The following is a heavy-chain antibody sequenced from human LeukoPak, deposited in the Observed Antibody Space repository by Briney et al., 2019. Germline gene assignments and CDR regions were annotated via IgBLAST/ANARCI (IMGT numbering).Heavy chain of an antibody. V-gene: IGHV1-46*01. Sequence: ASVKVSCKASGYTFTSYYMHWVRQAPGQGLEWMGIINPSGGSTSYAQKFQGRVTMTRDTSTSTVYMELSSLRSKDTAVYYCARDGSPRGWPFDYYYYGMDVWGQGTTVTVSS. CDR1: GYTFTSYY. CDR2: INPSGGST. D-gene: IGHD6-19*01. J-gene: IGHJ6*02. CDR3: ARDGSPRGWPFDYYYYGMDV.